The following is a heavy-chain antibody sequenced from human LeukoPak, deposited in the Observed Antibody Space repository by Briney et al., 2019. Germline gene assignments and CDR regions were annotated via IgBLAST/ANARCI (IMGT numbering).Heavy chain of an antibody. J-gene: IGHJ4*02. Sequence: SETLSLTCAVYGGSFSGYYWSWIRQPPGKGLEWIGEINHSGSTNYNPSLKSRVTISVDTSKNQFSLKLSSVTAADTAVYYCARGHGLRLWPFDYWGQGTLVTVSS. V-gene: IGHV4-34*01. CDR1: GGSFSGYY. CDR3: ARGHGLRLWPFDY. D-gene: IGHD3-3*01. CDR2: INHSGST.